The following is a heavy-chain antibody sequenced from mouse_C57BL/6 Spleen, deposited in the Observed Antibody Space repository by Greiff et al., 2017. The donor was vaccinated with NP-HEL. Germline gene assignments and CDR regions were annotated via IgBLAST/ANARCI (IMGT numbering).Heavy chain of an antibody. V-gene: IGHV7-3*01. CDR1: GFTFTDYY. D-gene: IGHD1-1*01. CDR3: ARYEYYFYFDY. CDR2: IRNKANGYTT. Sequence: EVKLMESGGGLVQPGGSLSLSCAASGFTFTDYYMSWVRQPPGKALEWLGFIRNKANGYTTEYSASVKGRFTISRDNSQSILYLQMNALRAEDSATYYCARYEYYFYFDYWGQGTTLTVSS. J-gene: IGHJ2*01.